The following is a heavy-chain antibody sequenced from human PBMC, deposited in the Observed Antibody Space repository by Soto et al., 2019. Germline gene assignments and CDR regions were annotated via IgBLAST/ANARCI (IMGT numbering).Heavy chain of an antibody. CDR2: ISWNSGSI. D-gene: IGHD6-19*01. CDR1: GFTFDDYA. J-gene: IGHJ4*02. CDR3: AKGEYSSGWNKFDY. Sequence: GGSLRLSCAASGFTFDDYAMHWVRQAPGKGLEWVSGISWNSGSIGYADSVKGRFTISRDNAKNSLYLQMNSLRAEDTASYYCAKGEYSSGWNKFDYWGQGTLVTVSS. V-gene: IGHV3-9*01.